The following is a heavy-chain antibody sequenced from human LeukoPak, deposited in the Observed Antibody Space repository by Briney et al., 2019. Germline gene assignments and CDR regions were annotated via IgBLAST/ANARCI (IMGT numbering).Heavy chain of an antibody. CDR2: ISYDGSNK. Sequence: GGSLRLSCAASGFTFRSYAMHWVRQAPGKGLEWVAVISYDGSNKYYADSVKGRFTISRDNSKNTLYLQMNSLRAEDTAVYYCARDLQYFDWLLRSTSPDYWGQGTLVTVSS. CDR3: ARDLQYFDWLLRSTSPDY. D-gene: IGHD3-9*01. CDR1: GFTFRSYA. V-gene: IGHV3-30*04. J-gene: IGHJ4*02.